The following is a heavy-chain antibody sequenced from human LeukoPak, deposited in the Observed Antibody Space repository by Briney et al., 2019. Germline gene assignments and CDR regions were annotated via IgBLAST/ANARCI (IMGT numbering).Heavy chain of an antibody. CDR3: ARGLNTDKIDY. V-gene: IGHV4-30-4*01. D-gene: IGHD4-17*01. CDR2: FHHGGSP. CDR1: GGSINNGDYI. Sequence: SETLSPTCAVSGGSINNGDYIWTWIRQPPGKGLEWIGRFHHGGSPSYNPSLQSRVTISADTSKNQFSLNLRSVPDADTAVYYCARGLNTDKIDYWGQGTLVTVSS. J-gene: IGHJ4*02.